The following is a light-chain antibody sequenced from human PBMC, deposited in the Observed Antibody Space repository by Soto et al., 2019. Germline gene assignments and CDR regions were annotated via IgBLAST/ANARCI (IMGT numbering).Light chain of an antibody. CDR2: GAT. Sequence: EIEMTQSPATLSVSPGERATLSCTASQSVNSNLAWYQQKPGQAPRLLIYGATTRATGIPARFSGSGSGTEFTLTISSLQSEDFAVYYCQQFHNWPPRYTFGQGTKLEIK. J-gene: IGKJ2*01. CDR3: QQFHNWPPRYT. CDR1: QSVNSN. V-gene: IGKV3-15*01.